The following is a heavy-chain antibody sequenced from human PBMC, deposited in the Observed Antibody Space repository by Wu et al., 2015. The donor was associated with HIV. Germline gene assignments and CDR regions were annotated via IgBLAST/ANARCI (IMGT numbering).Heavy chain of an antibody. CDR1: GYTFTSYD. J-gene: IGHJ4*02. D-gene: IGHD6-19*01. Sequence: QVQLVQSGAEVKKPGASVKVSCKTSGYTFTSYDINWVRQATGQGLEWMGWMNPKSYNTGYAQKFQGRLTMTRDTSISTAYMELSSLRSEDTAVYYCARQRAYSTGWYVYDYWGQGNAGHRLL. CDR3: ARQRAYSTGWYVYDY. V-gene: IGHV1-8*01. CDR2: MNPKSYNT.